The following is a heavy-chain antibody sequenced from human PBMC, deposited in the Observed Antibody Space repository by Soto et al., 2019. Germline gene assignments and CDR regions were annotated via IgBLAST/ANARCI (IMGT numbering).Heavy chain of an antibody. CDR1: NDSSRSGTYY. V-gene: IGHV4-39*01. CDR2: LSYLGTT. J-gene: IGHJ4*02. CDR3: ATLQWLVPF. D-gene: IGHD6-19*01. Sequence: SETLSLTGTVSNDSSRSGTYYWAWIRQPPGRGLEWIGSLSYLGTTDYNPSLKSRVTISKDASKNQFSLKLTSMTAADTAVYYCATLQWLVPFWGQGTLVTVSS.